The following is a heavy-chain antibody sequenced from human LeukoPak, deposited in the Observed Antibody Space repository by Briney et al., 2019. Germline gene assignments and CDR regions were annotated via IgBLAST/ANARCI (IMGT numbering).Heavy chain of an antibody. CDR3: AIFQGTYGDNDNDF. CDR2: IIPMIDTP. D-gene: IGHD4-17*01. J-gene: IGHJ4*02. Sequence: ASVKVSCKASGGTFRSFAINWVRQAPGKGLEWMGGIIPMIDTPKYAQRFQGRVSITADESTSTGYMEVSSLRSEDTAVYYCAIFQGTYGDNDNDFWGQGTLVTVSS. CDR1: GGTFRSFA. V-gene: IGHV1-69*13.